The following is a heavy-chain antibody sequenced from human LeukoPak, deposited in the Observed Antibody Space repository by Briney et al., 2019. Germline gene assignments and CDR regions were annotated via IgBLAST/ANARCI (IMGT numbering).Heavy chain of an antibody. CDR2: ISGSSSTI. CDR3: ARDRSNWFDF. V-gene: IGHV3-48*01. CDR1: GFTFSSYS. Sequence: PGGSLRLSCAASGFTFSSYSMNGGRQAPGKGLEWVSYISGSSSTIYYADSVKGRFTISRANAKNLLYLQMNSLRAEDTAVYYCARDRSNWFDFWGQGNLVTVSS. J-gene: IGHJ5*01.